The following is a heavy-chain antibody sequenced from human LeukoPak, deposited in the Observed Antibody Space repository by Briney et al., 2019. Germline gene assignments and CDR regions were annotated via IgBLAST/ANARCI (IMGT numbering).Heavy chain of an antibody. V-gene: IGHV4-59*01. J-gene: IGHJ3*02. Sequence: TSETLSLTCTVSGGSISSYYWSWIRQPPGKGLEWIGYIYYSGSTNYNPSLKSRVTISVDTSKNQFSLKLSSVTAADTAVYYCARAWRIPAAKPSGQAFDIWGQGTMVTVSS. CDR3: ARAWRIPAAKPSGQAFDI. D-gene: IGHD2-2*02. CDR1: GGSISSYY. CDR2: IYYSGST.